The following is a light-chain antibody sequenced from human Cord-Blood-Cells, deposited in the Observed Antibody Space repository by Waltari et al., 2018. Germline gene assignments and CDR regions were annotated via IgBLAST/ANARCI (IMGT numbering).Light chain of an antibody. V-gene: IGKV1-39*01. CDR2: AAS. J-gene: IGKJ5*01. CDR3: QQSYSTLIT. CDR1: QSISSY. Sequence: DIQMTQSPSSLSASVGDRVTITCRASQSISSYLNWYQQKQGKAPKLLNYAASSLQSGVPSRFSGSGSGTDFPLTISSLQPEDFATYYCQQSYSTLITFGQGTRLEIK.